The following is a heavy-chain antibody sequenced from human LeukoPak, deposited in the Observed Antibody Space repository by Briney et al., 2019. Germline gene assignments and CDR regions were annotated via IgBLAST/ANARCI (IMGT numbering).Heavy chain of an antibody. D-gene: IGHD3-10*02. J-gene: IGHJ6*04. CDR1: GFTFSSYE. V-gene: IGHV3-48*03. CDR3: AELGITMIGGV. CDR2: ISSSGSTM. Sequence: GGSLRLSCAASGFTFSSYEMNWVRQAPGKGLEGVSYISSSGSTMYYADSVKGRFTISRDNAKNSLYLQMNSLSAEDTAVYYCAELGITMIGGVWGKGTTVTISS.